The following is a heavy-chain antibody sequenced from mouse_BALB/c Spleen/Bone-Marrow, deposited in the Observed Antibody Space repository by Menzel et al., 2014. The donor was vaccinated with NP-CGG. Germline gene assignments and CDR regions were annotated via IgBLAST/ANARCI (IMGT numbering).Heavy chain of an antibody. CDR1: GYSFTGYY. V-gene: IGHV1S34*01. CDR3: ARGGTMNFYAMDY. D-gene: IGHD2-4*01. Sequence: LVKTGASVKTSCKASGYSFTGYYMHWVKQSHGKGLEWIGYISCYNGATNYNQRFKGRATFTVDTSSSTAYMQFNSLTSEDSAVYYCARGGTMNFYAMDYWGQGTSVTVSS. CDR2: ISCYNGAT. J-gene: IGHJ4*01.